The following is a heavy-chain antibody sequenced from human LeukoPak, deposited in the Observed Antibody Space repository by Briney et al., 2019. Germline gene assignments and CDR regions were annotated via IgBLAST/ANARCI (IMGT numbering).Heavy chain of an antibody. CDR2: IYQSGST. Sequence: SETLSLTCAVYGGSFSGYYWSWIRQPPGKGLEWIGSIYQSGSTYYNPSLKSRVTISVDTSKNQFSLKLSSVTAADTAVYYCARELYCSGGSCHSRDAFDIWGQGTMVTVSS. CDR1: GGSFSGYY. V-gene: IGHV4-34*01. D-gene: IGHD2-15*01. CDR3: ARELYCSGGSCHSRDAFDI. J-gene: IGHJ3*02.